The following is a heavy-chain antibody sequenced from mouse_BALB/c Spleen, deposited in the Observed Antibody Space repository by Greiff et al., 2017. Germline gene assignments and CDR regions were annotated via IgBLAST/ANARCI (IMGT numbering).Heavy chain of an antibody. J-gene: IGHJ3*01. CDR3: ASVGYYGNSFAY. D-gene: IGHD2-1*01. Sequence: EVKLQESGPELVKPGASVKMSCKASGYTFTSYVMHWVKQKPGQGLEWIGYINPYNDGTKYNEKFKGKATLTSDKSSSTAYMELSSLTSEDSAVYYCASVGYYGNSFAYWGQGTLVTVSA. CDR1: GYTFTSYV. CDR2: INPYNDGT. V-gene: IGHV1-14*01.